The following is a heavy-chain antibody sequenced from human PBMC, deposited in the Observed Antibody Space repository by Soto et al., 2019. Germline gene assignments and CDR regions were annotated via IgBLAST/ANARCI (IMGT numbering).Heavy chain of an antibody. J-gene: IGHJ4*02. CDR3: IRVALGGIGNRLLDY. Sequence: PSETLSLTCTVSGGSISSYYWNWIRQPPGKGLEWIGYIHYSGSTTYNPSLKSRVTISGDTSKNLFSLKLSSVTGADTAMYYCIRVALGGIGNRLLDYWGQGTLVTVSS. V-gene: IGHV4-59*08. CDR1: GGSISSYY. D-gene: IGHD5-18*01. CDR2: IHYSGST.